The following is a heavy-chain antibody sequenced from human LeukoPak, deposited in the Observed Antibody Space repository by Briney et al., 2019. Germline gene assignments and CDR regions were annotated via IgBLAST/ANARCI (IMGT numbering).Heavy chain of an antibody. J-gene: IGHJ6*02. CDR3: AREKGYCSSTSCYPEMRYGMDV. Sequence: SETLSLTCAVYGGSFSGYYWSWIRQPPGKGLEWIGEINHSGSTNYNPSLKSRVTISVDTSKNQFSLKLSSVTAADTAVYYCAREKGYCSSTSCYPEMRYGMDVWGQGTTVTVSS. CDR2: INHSGST. V-gene: IGHV4-34*01. D-gene: IGHD2-2*01. CDR1: GGSFSGYY.